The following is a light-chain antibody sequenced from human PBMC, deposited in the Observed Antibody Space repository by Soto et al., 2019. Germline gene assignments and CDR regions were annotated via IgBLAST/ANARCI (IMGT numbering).Light chain of an antibody. J-gene: IGKJ2*01. CDR1: QHVSSN. Sequence: EIVMTQSPATLSVSPGGSATLSCRASQHVSSNFAWYRQQPGQAPTLLIYRASTRATGIPARFSGSGSGTDFTLTISSLESEDFAVYYCQQYNSWPYTFGGGTKLEIK. CDR3: QQYNSWPYT. V-gene: IGKV3-15*01. CDR2: RAS.